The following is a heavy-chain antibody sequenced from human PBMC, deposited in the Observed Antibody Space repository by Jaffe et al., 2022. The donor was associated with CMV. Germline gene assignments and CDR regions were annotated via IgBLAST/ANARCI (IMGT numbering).Heavy chain of an antibody. Sequence: QLQLQESGPGLVKPSETLSLRCTVSGDSISSTASYWGWIRQPPGKGLELIATIYYSGSTDYNPSFKSRVTVSVDTSKNDFSLNLHSVTAADTAVYYCARFLLFTEEYVEYMFKNYQYTSGFFDYWGQGALVTVSS. D-gene: IGHD6-6*01. CDR3: ARFLLFTEEYVEYMFKNYQYTSGFFDY. V-gene: IGHV4-39*02. J-gene: IGHJ4*02. CDR2: IYYSGST. CDR1: GDSISSTASY.